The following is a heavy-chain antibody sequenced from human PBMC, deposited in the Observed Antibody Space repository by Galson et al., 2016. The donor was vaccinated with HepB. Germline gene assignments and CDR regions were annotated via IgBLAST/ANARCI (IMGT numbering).Heavy chain of an antibody. D-gene: IGHD2-21*02. CDR2: INHRGST. V-gene: IGHV4-34*01. CDR1: GGSFSGYY. J-gene: IGHJ6*02. CDR3: ARDLPACGADCLGYGMDV. Sequence: SETLSLTCDVYGGSFSGYYWTWVRQPPGKGLDWIGEINHRGSTNYNPSLKSRVTMSVDTSKNQFSLELSSVTAADTAVYYCARDLPACGADCLGYGMDVWGQGTTVIVSS.